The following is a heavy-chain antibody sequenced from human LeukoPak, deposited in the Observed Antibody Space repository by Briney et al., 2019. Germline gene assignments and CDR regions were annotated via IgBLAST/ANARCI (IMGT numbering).Heavy chain of an antibody. D-gene: IGHD3-3*01. J-gene: IGHJ4*02. CDR2: ISAYNGNT. CDR1: GYTFTSYG. CDR3: ARGEITVFGVVTYYFDY. V-gene: IGHV1-18*01. Sequence: ASVKVSCKASGYTFTSYGISWVRQAPGQGLEWMGWISAYNGNTNYAQKLQGRVTMTTDTSTSTAYMELRSLRSDDTAVYYCARGEITVFGVVTYYFDYWGQGTLVTVSS.